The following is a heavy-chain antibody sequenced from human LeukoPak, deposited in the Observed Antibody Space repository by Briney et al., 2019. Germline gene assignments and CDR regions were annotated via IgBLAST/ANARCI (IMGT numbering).Heavy chain of an antibody. Sequence: PGGSPRLSCAASGFTFSNTWMTWVRQTPGRGLEWIGEINHSGSTNYNPSLKSRVTISVDTSKNQFSLKLSSVTAADTAVYYCAREGSRWVDFDYWGQGTLVTVSS. V-gene: IGHV4-4*02. CDR1: GFTFSNTW. J-gene: IGHJ4*02. D-gene: IGHD1-26*01. CDR3: AREGSRWVDFDY. CDR2: INHSGST.